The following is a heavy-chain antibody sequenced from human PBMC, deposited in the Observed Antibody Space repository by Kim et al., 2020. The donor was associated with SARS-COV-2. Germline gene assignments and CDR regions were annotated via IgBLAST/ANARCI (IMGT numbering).Heavy chain of an antibody. Sequence: GGSLRLSCAASGFTFSSYAMSWVRQAPGKGLEWVSNITNSGGSTSDAADVKGQFTISRDISKNTLYLQMNSLRAEDKALYYCAKSGQFDNWGQGTLVTVSS. CDR1: GFTFSSYA. V-gene: IGHV3-23*01. CDR2: ITNSGGST. D-gene: IGHD5-12*01. J-gene: IGHJ4*02. CDR3: AKSGQFDN.